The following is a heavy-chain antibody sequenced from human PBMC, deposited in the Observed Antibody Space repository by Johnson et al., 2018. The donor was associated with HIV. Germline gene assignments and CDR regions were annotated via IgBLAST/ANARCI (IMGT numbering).Heavy chain of an antibody. V-gene: IGHV3-53*01. CDR3: ARDHYYDSSCYNEGDAFDI. Sequence: VQLVESGGGLFQPGGSLRLSCAASGFTVSSNYMSWVRQAPGKGLEWVSVIYSGGSTYYEDSVKGRVTISLDHSKNTLYLQMNSLRAEDTAVYYCARDHYYDSSCYNEGDAFDIWGQGTMVTVSS. CDR1: GFTVSSNY. CDR2: IYSGGST. J-gene: IGHJ3*02. D-gene: IGHD3-22*01.